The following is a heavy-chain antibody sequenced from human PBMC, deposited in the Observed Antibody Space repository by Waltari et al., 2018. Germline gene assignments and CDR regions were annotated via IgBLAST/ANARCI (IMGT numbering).Heavy chain of an antibody. Sequence: QVQLQESGPGLVKSSETLSLTCTVSGASITSRYWSWIRQSPGKGLEGIGYIFYAGNTTYNPALSSRVAISLDTSKTQFSLELKSVTAADTAVYYCASHQGASFDYWGQGSLVTVSS. V-gene: IGHV4-59*11. CDR1: GASITSRY. CDR2: IFYAGNT. CDR3: ASHQGASFDY. J-gene: IGHJ4*02.